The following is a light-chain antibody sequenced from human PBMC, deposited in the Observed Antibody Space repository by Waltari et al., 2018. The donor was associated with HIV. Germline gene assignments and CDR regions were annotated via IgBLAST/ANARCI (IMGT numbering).Light chain of an antibody. CDR1: SSDVGGYNS. Sequence: QSALTQPRSVSGSPGQSVAISCTGTSSDVGGYNSVSWYQQHPGKALKLMIYDVTKRPSGVPDRFSGSKSGTSATLGITGLQTGDEADYYCGTWDSSLVFGGGTKLTVL. CDR2: DVT. CDR3: GTWDSSLV. V-gene: IGLV2-11*01. J-gene: IGLJ2*01.